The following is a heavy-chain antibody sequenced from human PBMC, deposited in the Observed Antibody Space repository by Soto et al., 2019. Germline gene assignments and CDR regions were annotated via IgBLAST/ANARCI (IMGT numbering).Heavy chain of an antibody. D-gene: IGHD5-12*01. Sequence: SVKVSCKASGGTFSSYAISWVRQAPGQGLEWMGGIIPIFGTANYAQKFQGRVTITADESTSTAYMELSSLRSEDTAVYYCATSYSGYDYQYYYGMDVWGQGTTVTVSS. CDR2: IIPIFGTA. CDR1: GGTFSSYA. CDR3: ATSYSGYDYQYYYGMDV. V-gene: IGHV1-69*13. J-gene: IGHJ6*02.